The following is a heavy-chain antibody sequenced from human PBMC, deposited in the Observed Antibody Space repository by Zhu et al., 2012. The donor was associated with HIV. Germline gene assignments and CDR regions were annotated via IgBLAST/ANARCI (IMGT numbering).Heavy chain of an antibody. Sequence: QVHLEQWGAGLVKPSETLSLTCAVYGGSFNDFYWNWIRQSPGKGPEWIGEINHSGKTNYRPSLQSRVTLSVDTSKNQFSLKLKSVTAADTAIYYCARSVSGDAWFTVGGYRLVPRYGLDVWGQGDHGHRLL. CDR2: INHSGKT. D-gene: IGHD2-21*01. J-gene: IGHJ6*02. CDR1: GGSFNDFY. CDR3: ARSVSGDAWFTVGGYRLVPRYGLDV. V-gene: IGHV4-34*01.